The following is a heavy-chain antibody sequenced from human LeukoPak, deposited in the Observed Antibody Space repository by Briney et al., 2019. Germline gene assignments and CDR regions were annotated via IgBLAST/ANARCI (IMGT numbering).Heavy chain of an antibody. CDR2: IYPNSGGT. CDR1: GYTFTDYY. V-gene: IGHV1-2*02. D-gene: IGHD2-15*01. CDR3: ARADIVVVVAADYYFDY. Sequence: ASVKVSCKASGYTFTDYYMHWVRQAPGQGLEWMGWIYPNSGGTNYAQNFQGRVTMTRDTSISTAYMGLSRLRSDDTAVYYCARADIVVVVAADYYFDYWGQGTLVTVSS. J-gene: IGHJ4*02.